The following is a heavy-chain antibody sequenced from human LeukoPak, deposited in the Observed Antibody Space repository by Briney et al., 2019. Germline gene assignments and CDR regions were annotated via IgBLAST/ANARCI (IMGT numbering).Heavy chain of an antibody. CDR3: AKVNVGYCSVGSCYGNWFDP. V-gene: IGHV3-23*01. D-gene: IGHD2-15*01. CDR1: GFTFSSYG. J-gene: IGHJ5*02. Sequence: GGTLRLSCAASGFTFSSYGMSWVRQAPGKGLEWVSSLSGSGGSTYYADSVKGRFTISRDNSKNTLYLQMNSLRAEDTAVYYCAKVNVGYCSVGSCYGNWFDPWGQGTLVTVSS. CDR2: LSGSGGST.